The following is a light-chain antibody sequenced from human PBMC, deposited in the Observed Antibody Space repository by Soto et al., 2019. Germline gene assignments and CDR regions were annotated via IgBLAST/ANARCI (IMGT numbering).Light chain of an antibody. Sequence: QSVLTQPASVSGSPLQSITISCTGASSDVGGYNYVSWYQQHPGKAPKLMIYDVRNRPSGVSNRFSGSKSVNTASLTISGLQAEDEADYYCSSYTNVSTYVFGTGTKVTFL. V-gene: IGLV2-14*01. J-gene: IGLJ1*01. CDR3: SSYTNVSTYV. CDR1: SSDVGGYNY. CDR2: DVR.